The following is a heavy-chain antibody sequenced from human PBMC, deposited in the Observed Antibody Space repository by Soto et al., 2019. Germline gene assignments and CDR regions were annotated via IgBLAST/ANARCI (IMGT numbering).Heavy chain of an antibody. D-gene: IGHD1-26*01. J-gene: IGHJ5*02. CDR1: GFTFSSYG. CDR2: ISYDGSNK. V-gene: IGHV3-30*18. Sequence: GSLRLSCAASGFTFSSYGMHWVRQAPGKGLEWVAVISYDGSNKYYADSVKGRFTISRDNSKNTLYLQMNSLRAEDTAVYYCAKDLDGGSYYYGPWFDPWGQGTLVTVSS. CDR3: AKDLDGGSYYYGPWFDP.